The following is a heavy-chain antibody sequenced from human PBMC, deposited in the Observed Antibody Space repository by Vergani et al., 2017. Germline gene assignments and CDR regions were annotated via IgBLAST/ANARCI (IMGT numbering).Heavy chain of an antibody. V-gene: IGHV1-2*02. CDR3: ARRYCSGGSCLNKNFDY. CDR1: GYTFTGYY. J-gene: IGHJ4*02. D-gene: IGHD2-15*01. CDR2: ISAYNGNT. Sequence: QVQLVQSGSELKKPGASVKVSCKASGYTFTGYYMHWVRQAPGQGLEWMGWISAYNGNTNYAQKFQGRVTMTRDTSISTAYMELSRLRSDDTAVYYCARRYCSGGSCLNKNFDYWGQGTLVTVSS.